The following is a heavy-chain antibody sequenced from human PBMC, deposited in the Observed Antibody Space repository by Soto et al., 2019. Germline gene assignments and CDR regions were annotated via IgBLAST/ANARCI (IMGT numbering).Heavy chain of an antibody. J-gene: IGHJ4*02. CDR1: GGTFSSYA. CDR2: IILILGRA. D-gene: IGHD3-22*01. CDR3: AIGPSPTYYYDSSGGIDY. V-gene: IGHV1-69*01. Sequence: QVQLVQSGAEVKKPGSSVKVSCKASGGTFSSYAISWVRQAPGQGLEWMGGIILILGRANYAQKFQGRVTTTADASTSTAYMARSSLRSEDTAVYYCAIGPSPTYYYDSSGGIDYWGQGTMVTVSS.